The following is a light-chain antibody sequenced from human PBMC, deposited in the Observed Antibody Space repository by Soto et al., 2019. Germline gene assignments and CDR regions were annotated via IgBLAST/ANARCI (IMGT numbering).Light chain of an antibody. CDR2: GAS. J-gene: IGKJ1*01. CDR3: QQYGSSLWT. CDR1: QSVTSSY. Sequence: IVLTQSPGTLSLSPGERATLSCRASQSVTSSYLAWWQQKPGQAPRLLIYGASSRATGIPDRFSGSGSGTDFTLTISRLEPEDFGVYYCQQYGSSLWTFGQGTNVDI. V-gene: IGKV3-20*01.